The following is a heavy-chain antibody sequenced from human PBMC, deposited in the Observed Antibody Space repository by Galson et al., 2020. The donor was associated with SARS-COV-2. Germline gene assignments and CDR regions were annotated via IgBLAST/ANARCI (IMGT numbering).Heavy chain of an antibody. CDR2: INYSGST. J-gene: IGHJ4*02. CDR3: ARRYFRITIFGVVIRYFDY. Sequence: SETLSLTCTVSGGSISSSSYYWGWIRQPPGKGPEWVGSINYSGSTYYNPSLKSRVTISVDTSKNQFSLKLSSVTAADTAMYYCARRYFRITIFGVVIRYFDYWGQGTLVTVSS. V-gene: IGHV4-39*01. CDR1: GGSISSSSYY. D-gene: IGHD3-3*01.